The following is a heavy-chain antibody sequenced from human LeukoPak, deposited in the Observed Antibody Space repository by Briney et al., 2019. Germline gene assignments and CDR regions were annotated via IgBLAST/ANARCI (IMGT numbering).Heavy chain of an antibody. J-gene: IGHJ6*02. CDR2: FDPEDGET. D-gene: IGHD1-26*01. CDR1: GYTLTELS. CDR3: ARDQYGSYYVNYYYYGMDV. V-gene: IGHV1-24*01. Sequence: ASVKVSCKVSGYTLTELSMHWVRQAPGKGLEWMGGFDPEDGETIYAQKFQGRVTMTEDTSTDTAYMELSSLRSDDTAVYYCARDQYGSYYVNYYYYGMDVWGQGTTVTVSS.